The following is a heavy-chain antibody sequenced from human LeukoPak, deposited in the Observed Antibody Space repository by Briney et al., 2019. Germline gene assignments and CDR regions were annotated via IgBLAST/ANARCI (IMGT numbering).Heavy chain of an antibody. V-gene: IGHV5-10-1*01. Sequence: GESLKISCKGSGYSFTSYWISWVRQMPGKGLEWVGRIDPSDSYTNYSPSFQGHVTISADKSISTAYLQWSSLKASDTAMYYCRIAVAGTASDYWGQGTLVTVSS. CDR3: RIAVAGTASDY. J-gene: IGHJ4*02. D-gene: IGHD6-19*01. CDR2: IDPSDSYT. CDR1: GYSFTSYW.